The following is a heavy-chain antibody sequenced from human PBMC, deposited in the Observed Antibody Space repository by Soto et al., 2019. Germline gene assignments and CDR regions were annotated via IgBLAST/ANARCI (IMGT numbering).Heavy chain of an antibody. CDR1: GFTFSSYD. J-gene: IGHJ6*02. D-gene: IGHD3-10*02. Sequence: GGSLRLSCAASGFTFSSYDMHWVRQATGKGLEWVSAIGTAGDTYYPGSVKGRFTISRENAKNSLYLQMNSLRAGDTAVYYCARVPTFDYYYYGMDVWGQGTTVTVSS. V-gene: IGHV3-13*04. CDR3: ARVPTFDYYYYGMDV. CDR2: IGTAGDT.